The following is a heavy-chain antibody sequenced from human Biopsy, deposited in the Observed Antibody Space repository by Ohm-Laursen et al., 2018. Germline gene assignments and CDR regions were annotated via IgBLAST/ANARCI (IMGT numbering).Heavy chain of an antibody. CDR3: ARHAPSYSGSYWRYFDL. Sequence: SDTLSLTWTVSGGSISGSSWSWIRQAPGKGLEWIGYIYYTGSTNYNPSLKSRFTISVDTSTNHLSLRLTSVTAADTAVYYCARHAPSYSGSYWRYFDLWGRGTLVTVSS. V-gene: IGHV4-59*08. J-gene: IGHJ2*01. CDR2: IYYTGST. CDR1: GGSISGSS. D-gene: IGHD1-26*01.